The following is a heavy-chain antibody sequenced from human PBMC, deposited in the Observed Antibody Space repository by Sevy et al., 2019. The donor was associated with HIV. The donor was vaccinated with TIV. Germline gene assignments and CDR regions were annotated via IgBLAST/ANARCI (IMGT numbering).Heavy chain of an antibody. CDR3: ARCSGYYCFYYGMDV. J-gene: IGHJ6*02. CDR1: GFTISRYG. V-gene: IGHV3-30*04. CDR2: ISNDGSKT. D-gene: IGHD2-15*01. Sequence: GGSLRLSCAASGFTISRYGLHWVRQAPGKGLEWMSGISNDGSKTDYADAVRGRFIISRDNSKNTLHLQMNNLSPEDTAVYQCARCSGYYCFYYGMDVWGQGTTVTVSS.